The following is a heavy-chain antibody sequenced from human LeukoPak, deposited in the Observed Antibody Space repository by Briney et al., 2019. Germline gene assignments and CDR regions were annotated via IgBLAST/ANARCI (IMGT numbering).Heavy chain of an antibody. V-gene: IGHV3-30*18. D-gene: IGHD2-2*01. J-gene: IGHJ4*02. CDR1: GFTFSSYS. CDR3: AKGPLRGTAAAIDY. CDR2: ISYDGRNI. Sequence: GGSLRLSCAASGFTFSSYSMHWVRQAPGKGLEWVAVISYDGRNIHYPDSVKGRFTISRDISTDTLWLQMDSLRTEDTAVYYCAKGPLRGTAAAIDYWGQGTLVTVSS.